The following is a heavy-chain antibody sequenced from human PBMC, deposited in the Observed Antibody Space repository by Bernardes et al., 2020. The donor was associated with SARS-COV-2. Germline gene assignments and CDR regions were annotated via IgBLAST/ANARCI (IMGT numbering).Heavy chain of an antibody. CDR3: AKFTEFDWLLHLAY. J-gene: IGHJ4*02. V-gene: IGHV3-23*01. CDR2: VSGGGENT. CDR1: GASIGRGYY. Sequence: ETLSLTCSVSGASIGRGYYWSWVRQAPGKGLEWVSGVSGGGENTYYADSVKGRFTISRDNSKSTLFLQMNSLRAEDTAVYYCAKFTEFDWLLHLAYWGQGKLVT. D-gene: IGHD3-9*01.